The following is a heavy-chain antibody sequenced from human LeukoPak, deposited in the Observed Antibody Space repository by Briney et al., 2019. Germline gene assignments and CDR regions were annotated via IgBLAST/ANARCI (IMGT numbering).Heavy chain of an antibody. CDR3: ARDAGYSGYDSRVDY. D-gene: IGHD5-12*01. J-gene: IGHJ4*02. CDR1: GYTFTGYY. V-gene: IGHV1-2*02. CDR2: INPNSGGT. Sequence: ASVKVSCKASGYTFTGYYMHWVRQAPGQGLEWMGWINPNSGGTNYAQKFQGRVTMTRDTSISTAYMELSRLRSDDTAVYYCARDAGYSGYDSRVDYWGQGTLVTDSS.